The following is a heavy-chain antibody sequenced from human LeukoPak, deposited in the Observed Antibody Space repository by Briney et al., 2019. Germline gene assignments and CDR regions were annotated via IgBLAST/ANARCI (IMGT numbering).Heavy chain of an antibody. J-gene: IGHJ6*03. D-gene: IGHD2-2*01. V-gene: IGHV3-30*02. Sequence: GGSLRLSCAASEFIFSNYAMQWVRQAPGMGLEWVAFIRYDGGNTYYADSVKGRFTISRDNSKNTMYLQMNSLNAEDTAVYYCAKDEVVPGYYYTDVWGRGTTVTISS. CDR3: AKDEVVPGYYYTDV. CDR1: EFIFSNYA. CDR2: IRYDGGNT.